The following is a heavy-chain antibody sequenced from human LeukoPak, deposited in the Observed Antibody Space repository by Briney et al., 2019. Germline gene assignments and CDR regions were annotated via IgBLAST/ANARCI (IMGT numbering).Heavy chain of an antibody. CDR1: GFTFSSYG. D-gene: IGHD3-3*01. CDR2: ISGSGGTT. J-gene: IGHJ4*02. CDR3: ARDERLLSFLK. V-gene: IGHV3-23*01. Sequence: GGSLRLSCAASGFTFSSYGMSWVRQPPGKGLEWVSGISGSGGTTYSADSVKGRFTISRDNSKNTLYLQMDSLRAEDTAIYYCARDERLLSFLKWGQGTLVTVSS.